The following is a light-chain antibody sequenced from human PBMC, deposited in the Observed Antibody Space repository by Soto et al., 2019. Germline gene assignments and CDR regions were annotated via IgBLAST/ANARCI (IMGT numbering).Light chain of an antibody. CDR1: QSISSW. CDR2: AAS. Sequence: DIQMTQSPSTLSASVGDRVTITCRASQSISSWLAWYQQKPGKAPKLLIYAASTLQSGVPSRFSGSGSGTDFTLTISCLQSEDFATYYCPQYYSYPPLTFGGGTKVDIK. CDR3: PQYYSYPPLT. V-gene: IGKV1-5*01. J-gene: IGKJ4*01.